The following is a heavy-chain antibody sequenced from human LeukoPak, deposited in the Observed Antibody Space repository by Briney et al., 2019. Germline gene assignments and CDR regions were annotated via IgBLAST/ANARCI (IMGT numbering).Heavy chain of an antibody. CDR2: IYTSGST. J-gene: IGHJ4*02. Sequence: SETLSLTCTVSGGSISSGSYYWSWIRQPAGKGLEWIGRIYTSGSTNYNPSLKSRVTISVDTSKNQFSLKLSSVTAADTAVYYCASFFLSGSGSYYKPDYWGQGTLVTVSS. D-gene: IGHD3-10*01. V-gene: IGHV4-61*02. CDR3: ASFFLSGSGSYYKPDY. CDR1: GGSISSGSYY.